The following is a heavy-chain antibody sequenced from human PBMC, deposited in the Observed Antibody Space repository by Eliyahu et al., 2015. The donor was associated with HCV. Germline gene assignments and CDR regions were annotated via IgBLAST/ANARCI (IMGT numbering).Heavy chain of an antibody. CDR1: GGSISSSSYY. CDR2: IYYSGST. Sequence: QLQLQESGPGLVKPSETLSLTCTVSGGSISSSSYYWGWIRQPPGKGLEWIGSIYYSGSTYYNPSLKSRVTISVDTSKNQFSLKLSSVTAADTAVYYCARHSISQEPAGDYFDYWGQGTLVTVSS. D-gene: IGHD6-19*01. CDR3: ARHSISQEPAGDYFDY. V-gene: IGHV4-39*01. J-gene: IGHJ4*02.